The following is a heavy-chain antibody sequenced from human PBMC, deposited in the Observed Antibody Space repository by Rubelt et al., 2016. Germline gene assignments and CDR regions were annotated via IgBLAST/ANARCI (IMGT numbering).Heavy chain of an antibody. CDR1: GGSFSGYY. Sequence: QVQLQQWGAGLLKPSETLSLTCAVYGGSFSGYYWSWIRQPPGKGLEWIGEINHSGSTNYNPSLKGRVTISVDTSKNQFSLKLSSVTAADTAVYYCARTVAGFFRRFDPWGQGTLVTVSS. D-gene: IGHD6-19*01. J-gene: IGHJ5*02. V-gene: IGHV4-34*01. CDR3: ARTVAGFFRRFDP. CDR2: INHSGST.